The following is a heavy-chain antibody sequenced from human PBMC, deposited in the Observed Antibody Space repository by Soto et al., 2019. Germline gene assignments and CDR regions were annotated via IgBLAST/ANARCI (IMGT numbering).Heavy chain of an antibody. CDR1: GFSFAGYA. Sequence: PGGSLRLSCAATGFSFAGYALTWVRQAPGKGLEWLSAVSGGGASTYYADSVRGRFSISRDVSGNMIYLQLNRLTAGDTATYYCAKTQTFNGYYGGFDAWGQGTRVTVSS. J-gene: IGHJ4*02. V-gene: IGHV3-23*01. D-gene: IGHD3-3*01. CDR3: AKTQTFNGYYGGFDA. CDR2: VSGGGAST.